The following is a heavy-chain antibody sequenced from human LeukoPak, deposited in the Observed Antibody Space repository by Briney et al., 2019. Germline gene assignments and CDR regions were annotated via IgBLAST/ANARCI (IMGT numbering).Heavy chain of an antibody. V-gene: IGHV3-23*01. J-gene: IGHJ4*02. CDR1: GFPFSAYA. D-gene: IGHD3/OR15-3a*01. CDR3: AKDLSSGTGRGFDY. Sequence: GSLGLSCVASGFPFSAYAMSWVRQAPNKGLEWVSGIRGSGDVAYYAESVKGRFTVYRDNLSNTLYLQMNSLRAEDTALYYCAKDLSSGTGRGFDYWGQGSLVSVSS. CDR2: IRGSGDVA.